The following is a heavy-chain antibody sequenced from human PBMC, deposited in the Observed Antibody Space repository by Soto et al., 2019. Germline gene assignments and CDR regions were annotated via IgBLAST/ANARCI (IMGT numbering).Heavy chain of an antibody. D-gene: IGHD2-15*01. Sequence: ESGGGVVQPGRSLRLSCAASGFTFSSYGMHWVRQAPGKGLEWVAVISYDGSNKYYADSVKGRFTISRDNSKNTLYLQMNSLSAEDTAVYYCAKEGREGLLLDWGQGTLVTVSS. CDR1: GFTFSSYG. J-gene: IGHJ4*02. CDR2: ISYDGSNK. V-gene: IGHV3-30*18. CDR3: AKEGREGLLLD.